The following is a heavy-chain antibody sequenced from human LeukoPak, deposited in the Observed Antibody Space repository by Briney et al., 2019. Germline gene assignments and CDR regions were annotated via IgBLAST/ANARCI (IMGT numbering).Heavy chain of an antibody. J-gene: IGHJ6*02. CDR2: ISAYNGNT. CDR1: GYTFTSYG. V-gene: IGHV1-18*01. D-gene: IGHD6-6*01. Sequence: ASVKVSCKASGYTFTSYGISWVRQAPGQGLEWMGWISAYNGNTNYAQKLQGRVTMTTDTSTSTAYMELRSLRSDDTAVYYCARDGRPGQDAALGYYYCYGMDVWGQGTTVTVSS. CDR3: ARDGRPGQDAALGYYYCYGMDV.